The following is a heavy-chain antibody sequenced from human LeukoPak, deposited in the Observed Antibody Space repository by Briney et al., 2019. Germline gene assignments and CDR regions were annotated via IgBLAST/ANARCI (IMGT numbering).Heavy chain of an antibody. Sequence: GGSLRLACAASGFTFSSYAMHWVRQAPGKGLEWVAVISYDGRNKYYADSVKGRFTISRDNSKNTLYLQMNSLRAEDTAVYYCARAGFSWGQGTLVTVSS. J-gene: IGHJ4*02. CDR3: ARAGFS. V-gene: IGHV3-30*01. CDR2: ISYDGRNK. CDR1: GFTFSSYA.